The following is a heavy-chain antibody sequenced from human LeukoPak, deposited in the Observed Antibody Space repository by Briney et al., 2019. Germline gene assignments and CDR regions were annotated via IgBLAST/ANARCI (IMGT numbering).Heavy chain of an antibody. Sequence: GASVKVSCKASGGTFSSYAISWVRQAPGQGLEWMGRIIPILGIANYAQKFQGRVTITADKSTSTAYMELSSLRSEDTAVYYCARVTSVSFGSWCPFDYWGQGTLVTVSS. CDR1: GGTFSSYA. D-gene: IGHD6-13*01. V-gene: IGHV1-69*04. CDR3: ARVTSVSFGSWCPFDY. CDR2: IIPILGIA. J-gene: IGHJ4*02.